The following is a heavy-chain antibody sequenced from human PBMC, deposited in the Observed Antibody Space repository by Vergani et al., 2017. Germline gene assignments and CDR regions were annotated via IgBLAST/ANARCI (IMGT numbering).Heavy chain of an antibody. CDR1: GFTFDDYA. CDR3: ARGLWDCTHIRCSPPSY. Sequence: EVQLVESGGGLVQPGRSLRLSCAASGFTFDDYAMHWVRQAPGKGLEWVSGINWNSDSIAYADSVKGRFTISRDNAKKSLYLQMNSLRAEDTAMYFCARGLWDCTHIRCSPPSYWGQGTQVTVSS. D-gene: IGHD2-8*01. CDR2: INWNSDSI. V-gene: IGHV3-9*01. J-gene: IGHJ4*02.